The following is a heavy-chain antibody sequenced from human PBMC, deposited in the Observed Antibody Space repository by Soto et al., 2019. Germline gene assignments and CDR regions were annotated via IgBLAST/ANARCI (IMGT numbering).Heavy chain of an antibody. CDR2: IIPIFGTA. CDR1: GGTFSSYA. D-gene: IGHD2-15*01. V-gene: IGHV1-69*06. Sequence: QVQLVQSGAEVKKPGSSVKVSCKASGGTFSSYAISWVRQAPGQGLEWMGGIIPIFGTANYAQKFQGRVTITADKSTSTAYMELSSLRSEDMAVYYCARETGYCSGGSCDDWFDPWGQGTLVTVSS. J-gene: IGHJ5*02. CDR3: ARETGYCSGGSCDDWFDP.